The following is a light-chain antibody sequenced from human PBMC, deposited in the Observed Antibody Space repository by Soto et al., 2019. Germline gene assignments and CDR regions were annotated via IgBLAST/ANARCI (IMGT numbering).Light chain of an antibody. J-gene: IGKJ1*01. V-gene: IGKV3-20*01. CDR2: GAS. CDR3: KQYATLPWT. Sequence: VLTQSPCTLYLSPGERATLSCRASQSVSSGYLAWYQQRPGHAPRLLIYGASTRATGIPDRFSGSGSGTDFTLTISRVEPEDFAVYYCKQYATLPWTFGQGTKVDIK. CDR1: QSVSSGY.